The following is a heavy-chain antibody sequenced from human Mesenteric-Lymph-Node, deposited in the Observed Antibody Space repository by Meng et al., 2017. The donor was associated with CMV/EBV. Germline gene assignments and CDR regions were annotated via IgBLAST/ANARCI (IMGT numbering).Heavy chain of an antibody. Sequence: GESLKISCAASGFTFSSYAMSWVRQAPGKGLEWVSAISGSAGTTYYADSVKGRFTISRDNSKNTLYLQMNSLRAEDTAVYYCAKRHTLFDYWGQGTLVTVSS. D-gene: IGHD2-2*02. CDR2: ISGSAGTT. J-gene: IGHJ4*02. V-gene: IGHV3-23*01. CDR1: GFTFSSYA. CDR3: AKRHTLFDY.